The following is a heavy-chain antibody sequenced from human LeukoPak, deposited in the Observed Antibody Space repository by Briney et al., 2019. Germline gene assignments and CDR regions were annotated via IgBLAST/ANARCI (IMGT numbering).Heavy chain of an antibody. J-gene: IGHJ6*03. CDR1: GFTFSSYG. CDR3: AKVWSSYYYYYMDV. D-gene: IGHD3-10*01. CDR2: IRYDGSNK. V-gene: IGHV3-30*02. Sequence: PGGSLRLSCAASGFTFSSYGMHWVRQAPGKGLEWVAFIRYDGSNKYYADSVKGRFTISRDNSKNTLYLQMNSLRAEDTAVYYCAKVWSSYYYYYMDVWGKGTTVTISS.